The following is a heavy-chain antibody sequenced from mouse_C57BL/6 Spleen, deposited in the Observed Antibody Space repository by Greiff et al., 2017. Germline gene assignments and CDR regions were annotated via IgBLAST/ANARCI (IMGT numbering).Heavy chain of an antibody. D-gene: IGHD4-1*01. CDR3: AKLGPYYYAMDY. J-gene: IGHJ4*01. V-gene: IGHV2-4*01. CDR2: IWSGGST. CDR1: GFSLTSYG. Sequence: QVQLQQSGPGLVQPSQSLSITCTASGFSLTSYGVHWVRQPPGKGLEWLGVIWSGGSTDYNAAIISRLSISKDNSKSQVFFKMNSLQADDAAIYYCAKLGPYYYAMDYWGQGASVTVSS.